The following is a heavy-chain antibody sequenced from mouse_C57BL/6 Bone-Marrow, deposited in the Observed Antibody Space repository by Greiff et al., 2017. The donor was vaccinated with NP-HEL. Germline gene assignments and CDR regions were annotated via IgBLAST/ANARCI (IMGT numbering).Heavy chain of an antibody. D-gene: IGHD2-3*01. V-gene: IGHV5-4*01. CDR2: ISDGGSYT. CDR1: GFTFSSYA. J-gene: IGHJ2*01. CDR3: ARDDGYYGGCLDY. Sequence: EVQRVESGGGLVKPGGSLKLSCAASGFTFSSYAMSWVRQTPEKRLEWVATISDGGSYTYYPDNVKGRFTISRDNAKNNLYLQMSHLKSEDTAMYYCARDDGYYGGCLDYWGQGTTLTVSS.